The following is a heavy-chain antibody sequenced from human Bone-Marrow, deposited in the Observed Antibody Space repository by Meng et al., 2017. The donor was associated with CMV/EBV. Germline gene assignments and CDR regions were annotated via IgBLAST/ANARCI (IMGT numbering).Heavy chain of an antibody. CDR2: IKPNSGGT. Sequence: ASVKVSYKPYGYTFTGYYMQWVRQAPGQGLEWMGWIKPNSGGTNYAQKFQGRVTMTRDTSISTAYMVPCRLRSDHTAVYYCARDMVPYYYSGNDVWGQGTTVTVSS. J-gene: IGHJ6*02. V-gene: IGHV1-2*02. CDR1: GYTFTGYY. CDR3: ARDMVPYYYSGNDV. D-gene: IGHD6-13*01.